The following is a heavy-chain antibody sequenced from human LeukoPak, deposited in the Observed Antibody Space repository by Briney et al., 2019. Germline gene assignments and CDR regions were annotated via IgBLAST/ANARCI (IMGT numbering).Heavy chain of an antibody. D-gene: IGHD4-17*01. CDR3: ARDLLDSDGDYNYYYYMDV. CDR2: IYSGGST. CDR1: GFTVSSNY. V-gene: IGHV3-66*01. Sequence: GGSLRLSCAASGFTVSSNYMSWVRQAPGKGLEWVSVIYSGGSTYYADSVKGRFTISRDNSKNTLYLQMNSLRAEDTAVYYCARDLLDSDGDYNYYYYMDVWGKGTTVTISS. J-gene: IGHJ6*03.